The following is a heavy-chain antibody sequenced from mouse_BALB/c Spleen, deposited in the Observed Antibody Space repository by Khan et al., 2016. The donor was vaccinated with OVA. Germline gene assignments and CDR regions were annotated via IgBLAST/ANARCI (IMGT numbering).Heavy chain of an antibody. CDR2: ISYSGSP. Sequence: EVKLEESGPGLVKPSQSLSLTCTVTGYSITSGYGWNWIRQFPGNKLEWMGYISYSGSPNYHPSLKSRISITRDTSKNQFFLQLNSVTTEDTATYYCARTARIKYWGQGTTLTVSS. J-gene: IGHJ2*01. D-gene: IGHD1-2*01. V-gene: IGHV3-2*02. CDR1: GYSITSGYG. CDR3: ARTARIKY.